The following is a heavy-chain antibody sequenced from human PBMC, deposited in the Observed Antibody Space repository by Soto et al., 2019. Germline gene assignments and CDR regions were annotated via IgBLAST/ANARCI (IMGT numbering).Heavy chain of an antibody. D-gene: IGHD3-22*01. CDR2: INPNSGGT. CDR1: GYTFTGYY. J-gene: IGHJ4*02. V-gene: IGHV1-2*04. CDR3: ARSYYYDSSGYYYEGSEFDY. Sequence: GASVKVSCKASGYTFTGYYMHWVRQAPGQGLEWMGWINPNSGGTNYAQKFQGWVTMTRDTSISTAYMELSRLRSYDTAVYYCARSYYYDSSGYYYEGSEFDYWGQGTLVTVSS.